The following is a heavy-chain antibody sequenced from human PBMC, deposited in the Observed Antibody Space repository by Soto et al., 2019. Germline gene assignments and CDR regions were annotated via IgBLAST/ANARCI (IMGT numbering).Heavy chain of an antibody. J-gene: IGHJ4*02. CDR2: IYWDDDK. V-gene: IGHV2-5*02. CDR1: GFSLSTSGVG. CDR3: AHSPRGYSAYDY. Sequence: QITLKESGPPLVKPTQTLTLTCTFSGFSLSTSGVGVGWIRQPPGKALEWLALIYWDDDKRYSPSLNSRLTISKDTSENQVVLTMTNMDPVDTATYYCAHSPRGYSAYDYWGQGTLVTVSS. D-gene: IGHD3-22*01.